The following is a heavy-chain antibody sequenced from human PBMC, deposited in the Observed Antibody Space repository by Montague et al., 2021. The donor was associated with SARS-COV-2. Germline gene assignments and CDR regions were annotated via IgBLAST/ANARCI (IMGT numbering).Heavy chain of an antibody. Sequence: SLRLSCAASGFTVSTNYVSWVRQAPGKGLEWVAVLYGGDNSSYTDSVKGRFTISRDNSKNTLYLQMKSLRAEDTALYYCARSIGGFDPWGQGTLVTVSS. CDR1: GFTVSTNY. CDR2: LYGGDNS. CDR3: ARSIGGFDP. V-gene: IGHV3-66*01. J-gene: IGHJ5*02. D-gene: IGHD3-16*01.